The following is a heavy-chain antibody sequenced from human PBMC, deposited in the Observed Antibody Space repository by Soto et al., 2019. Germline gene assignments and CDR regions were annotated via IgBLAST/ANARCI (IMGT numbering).Heavy chain of an antibody. V-gene: IGHV5-51*01. J-gene: IGHJ4*02. CDR2: INPGDSET. D-gene: IGHD3-9*01. CDR3: ARQVIYYDILSGYSFDY. CDR1: GDSFTRYW. Sequence: GESLKVSCRGSGDSFTRYWIAWVRQMPGKGLEWMAIINPGDSETKYSPSFQGQVTISADKSINTAFLQWGSLKASDTAMSYCARQVIYYDILSGYSFDYWCQGTKFSLSS.